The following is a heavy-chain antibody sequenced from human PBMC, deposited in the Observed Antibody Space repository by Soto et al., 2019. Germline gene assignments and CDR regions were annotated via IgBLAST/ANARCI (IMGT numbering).Heavy chain of an antibody. CDR2: ISAYNGNT. CDR1: GYTFTSYG. CDR3: ARDGEALYCSGGSCSPRYNWFDP. J-gene: IGHJ5*02. V-gene: IGHV1-18*01. Sequence: ASVKVSCKASGYTFTSYGISWVRQAPGQGLEWVGWISAYNGNTNYAQKLQGRVTMTTDTSTSTAYMELRSLRSDDTAVYYCARDGEALYCSGGSCSPRYNWFDPWGQGTLVTVSS. D-gene: IGHD2-15*01.